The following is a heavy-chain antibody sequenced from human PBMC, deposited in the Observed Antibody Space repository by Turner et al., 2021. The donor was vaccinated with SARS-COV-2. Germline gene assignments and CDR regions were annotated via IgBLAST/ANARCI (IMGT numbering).Heavy chain of an antibody. D-gene: IGHD1-26*01. CDR1: GFTFSSYP. J-gene: IGHJ6*02. CDR3: AKESGSYYYYYYGMDV. Sequence: QVQLVESGGGVVQPGRSLRLTCAASGFTFSSYPMHWVRQAPGKGLEWLAVISYDGSDKYYADSVKGRFTISRDNSKNTLYLQMNSLRAEDTAVYYCAKESGSYYYYYYGMDVWGQGTTVTVSS. CDR2: ISYDGSDK. V-gene: IGHV3-30*04.